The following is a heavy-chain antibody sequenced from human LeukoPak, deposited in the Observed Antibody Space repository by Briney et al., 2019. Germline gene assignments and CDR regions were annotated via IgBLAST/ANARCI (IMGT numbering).Heavy chain of an antibody. CDR3: ARSSRLYLQPWHFDY. V-gene: IGHV4-59*01. Sequence: SETLSLTCTVSGGSISSYYWSWIRQPPGKGLEWIGYIYYSVHTNYNPSLKSRVTISVDTSKNQFSLKLSSVAAADTAVYYCARSSRLYLQPWHFDYWGQGALVTVSS. D-gene: IGHD2-2*01. CDR2: IYYSVHT. J-gene: IGHJ4*02. CDR1: GGSISSYY.